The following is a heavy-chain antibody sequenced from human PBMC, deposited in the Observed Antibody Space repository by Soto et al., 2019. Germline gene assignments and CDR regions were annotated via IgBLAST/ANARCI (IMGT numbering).Heavy chain of an antibody. CDR1: EYTVNYYT. J-gene: IGHJ5*02. CDR3: AESHSRGYYFPNCFDP. Sequence: ASVKVSCKASEYTVNYYTIQWVRQAPGQSLEWMGWRNAETGNTKYSQKFQGRVTITGDTSASTAYMVLSSLTSEDTPVYYRAESHSRGYYFPNCFDPWGKGTLVIVSS. D-gene: IGHD3-22*01. CDR2: RNAETGNT. V-gene: IGHV1-3*01.